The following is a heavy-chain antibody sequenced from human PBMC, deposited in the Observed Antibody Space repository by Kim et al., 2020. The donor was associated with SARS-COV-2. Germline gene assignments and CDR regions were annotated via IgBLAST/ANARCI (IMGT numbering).Heavy chain of an antibody. V-gene: IGHV3-23*01. J-gene: IGHJ5*02. CDR3: AKDFSDSYGPFWFDP. Sequence: DSVQGRFTISRNNSKNTLYLQMNSLRAEDTAVYYCAKDFSDSYGPFWFDPWGQGTLVTVSS. D-gene: IGHD5-18*01.